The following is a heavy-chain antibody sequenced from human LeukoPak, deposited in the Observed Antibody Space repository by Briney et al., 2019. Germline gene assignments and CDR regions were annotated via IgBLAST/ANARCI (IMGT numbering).Heavy chain of an antibody. J-gene: IGHJ4*02. Sequence: GGSLRLSCAASGFTFSSYWMSWVRQAPGKGLEWVANIKEDGSEKYYVDSVKGRFTISRDNARNSLYLQMNSLRAEDTAVYFCARGGGTSYKYFDYWGQGTLVTVSS. D-gene: IGHD2-15*01. CDR2: IKEDGSEK. CDR1: GFTFSSYW. CDR3: ARGGGTSYKYFDY. V-gene: IGHV3-7*01.